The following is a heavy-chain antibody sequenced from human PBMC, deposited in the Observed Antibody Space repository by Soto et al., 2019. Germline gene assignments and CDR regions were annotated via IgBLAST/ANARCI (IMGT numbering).Heavy chain of an antibody. Sequence: PGGSLRLSCAASGFTFSTYSMHWVRQAPGKGLEWVAIISFDGSNKYYADSVKGRFTVSRDNSKYTVFLQMNSLRAEDTAVYYCARDTGMHTGVVRGLDYYYGMHVWGQGTTVTVSS. D-gene: IGHD3-10*01. CDR3: ARDTGMHTGVVRGLDYYYGMHV. J-gene: IGHJ6*02. CDR1: GFTFSTYS. CDR2: ISFDGSNK. V-gene: IGHV3-30-3*01.